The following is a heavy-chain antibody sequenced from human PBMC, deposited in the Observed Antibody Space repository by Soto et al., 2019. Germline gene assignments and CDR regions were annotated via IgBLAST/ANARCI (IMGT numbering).Heavy chain of an antibody. Sequence: QVQLQESGPGLVKPSETLSLTCTVSGGSISSSYWSWIRQPPGKGLEWIGYIYYSGSTNYNPSLKSRVTMSVDTSKNQFSLKLTSVTAADTAVYYCARLWYDSNGYSPFDYWGQGPLVTVSS. CDR3: ARLWYDSNGYSPFDY. J-gene: IGHJ4*02. CDR1: GGSISSSY. CDR2: IYYSGST. D-gene: IGHD3-22*01. V-gene: IGHV4-59*01.